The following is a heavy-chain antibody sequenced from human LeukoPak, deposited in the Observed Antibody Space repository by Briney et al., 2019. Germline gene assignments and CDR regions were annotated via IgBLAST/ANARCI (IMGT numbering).Heavy chain of an antibody. CDR1: GFSFSNHY. CDR2: INEDGSNK. V-gene: IGHV3-7*01. Sequence: PGGSLRLSCTASGFSFSNHYMRWIRQAPGKGLEWVANINEDGSNKWHLGSVKDRFTVSRDNARNSLYLQMNSLRVEDTAVYYCTRVIVAVPGYFDYFDFWGQGVLVTVSS. CDR3: TRVIVAVPGYFDYFDF. D-gene: IGHD6-19*01. J-gene: IGHJ4*02.